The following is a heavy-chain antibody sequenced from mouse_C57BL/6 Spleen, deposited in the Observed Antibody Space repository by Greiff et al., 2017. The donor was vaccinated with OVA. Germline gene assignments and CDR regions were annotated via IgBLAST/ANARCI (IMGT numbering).Heavy chain of an antibody. CDR2: IWGDGST. CDR1: GFSFTSSG. Sequence: VKLQESGPGLVAPSQRLSITCTVPGFSFTSSGVRWVRPPPGKGLEWLRVIWGDGSTNYHSALISRQSISKDNSKSQVFLKLNSLQTDDTATYYCAKENNHYAKDYWGQGTSVTVSS. V-gene: IGHV2-3*01. J-gene: IGHJ4*01. CDR3: AKENNHYAKDY. D-gene: IGHD6-1*01.